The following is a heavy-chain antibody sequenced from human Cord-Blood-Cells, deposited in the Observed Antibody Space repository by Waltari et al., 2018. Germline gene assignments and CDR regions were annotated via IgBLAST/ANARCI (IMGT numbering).Heavy chain of an antibody. CDR2: IYHRGTT. J-gene: IGHJ2*01. CDR3: ARVYSGYESYWYFDL. D-gene: IGHD5-12*01. V-gene: IGHV4-38-2*01. CDR1: GYAFSRGYD. Sequence: QVQLQESCPGLVKPSETLSLPCAVSGYAFSRGYDGVLIRPPPGKGLEWIGSIYHRGTTFYNPSLKSRVTISVDTSKNQFSLKLSSVTAADTAVYYCARVYSGYESYWYFDLWGRGTLVTVSS.